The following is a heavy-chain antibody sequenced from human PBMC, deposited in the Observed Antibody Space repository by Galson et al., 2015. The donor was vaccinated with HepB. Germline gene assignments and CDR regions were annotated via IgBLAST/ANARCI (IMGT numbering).Heavy chain of an antibody. CDR1: GFSLSTTGMC. V-gene: IGHV2-70*11. J-gene: IGHJ5*02. CDR2: IDWDDDK. D-gene: IGHD1/OR15-1a*01. CDR3: ARIVHGTGVGWFDP. Sequence: PALVKPTQTLTLTCTFSGFSLSTTGMCVSWIRQPPGKALEWLARIDWDDDKYYSTSLKTRLTISKDTSKNQVVLTMTNMDPVDTATYYCARIVHGTGVGWFDPWGQGTRVTVSS.